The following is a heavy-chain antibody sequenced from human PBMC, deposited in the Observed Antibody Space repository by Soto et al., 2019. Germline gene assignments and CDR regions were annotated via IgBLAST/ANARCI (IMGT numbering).Heavy chain of an antibody. J-gene: IGHJ6*02. D-gene: IGHD3-16*01. V-gene: IGHV1-8*01. CDR3: ARGNPFDYAGFDV. Sequence: ASVKVSCKASGYTFSDFDIHWLRQAAGQGPEWMGWMNAKSGDTFFAQRFQGKFNMTWDTSLSTAYMEVGSLTSEDTAIYYCARGNPFDYAGFDVWGQGTTVTVSS. CDR1: GYTFSDFD. CDR2: MNAKSGDT.